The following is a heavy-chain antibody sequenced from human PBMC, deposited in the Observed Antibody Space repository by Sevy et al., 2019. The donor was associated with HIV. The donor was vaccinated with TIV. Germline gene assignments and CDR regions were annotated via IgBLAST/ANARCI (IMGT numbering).Heavy chain of an antibody. V-gene: IGHV4-39*01. CDR2: ISYSAHT. Sequence: SETLSLTCTVSGGSISSRIFYWGWIRQSPGKGLEWLGSISYSAHTFDNPSLKSRVTMSVDTSDNQYSLKMRSVTAADTAVYYCATHSYLQAFCSGGTCYSGHFDYWGQGTLVTVSS. CDR1: GGSISSRIFY. D-gene: IGHD2-15*01. J-gene: IGHJ4*02. CDR3: ATHSYLQAFCSGGTCYSGHFDY.